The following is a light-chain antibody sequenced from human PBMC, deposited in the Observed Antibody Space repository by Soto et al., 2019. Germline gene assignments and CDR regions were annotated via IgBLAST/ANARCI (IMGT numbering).Light chain of an antibody. J-gene: IGKJ4*01. CDR3: QQYNTLSLT. V-gene: IGKV1-17*03. CDR1: QGISNY. Sequence: DIQLTQSPYAMSASVGDSVTITCLASQGISNYLAWFQQKPGKVPKRLIYAASSLQSGVPSRFSGSGSGTEFTLTITRLQPDDFATYHCQQYNTLSLTFGGGTKVDIK. CDR2: AAS.